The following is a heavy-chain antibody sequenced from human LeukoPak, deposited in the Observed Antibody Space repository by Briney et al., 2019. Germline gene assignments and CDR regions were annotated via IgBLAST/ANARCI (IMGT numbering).Heavy chain of an antibody. V-gene: IGHV3-30*02. Sequence: GGSLRLSCAASAFTFSSVGMHWVRQAASKGMEWVAFIRSDGSKNFYTNSVKGRFTISRDNSKNTLYLQMNSLRAEDTAVYYCARYFDWLSPYYYDMGVWGKGTTVTVSS. CDR2: IRSDGSKN. D-gene: IGHD3-9*01. CDR1: AFTFSSVG. CDR3: ARYFDWLSPYYYDMGV. J-gene: IGHJ6*03.